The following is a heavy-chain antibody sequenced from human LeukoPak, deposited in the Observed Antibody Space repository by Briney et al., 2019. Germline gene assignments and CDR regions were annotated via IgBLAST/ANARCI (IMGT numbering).Heavy chain of an antibody. D-gene: IGHD6-6*01. CDR2: IIPIFGTA. Sequence: GASVKVSCKASGYTFTSYAISWVRQAPGQGREWMGGIIPIFGTANYAQKFQGRVTITADKSTSTAYMELSSLRSEDTAVYYCARDGVSFRQLVPYYYYYMDVWGKGTTVTVSS. CDR1: GYTFTSYA. J-gene: IGHJ6*03. V-gene: IGHV1-69*06. CDR3: ARDGVSFRQLVPYYYYYMDV.